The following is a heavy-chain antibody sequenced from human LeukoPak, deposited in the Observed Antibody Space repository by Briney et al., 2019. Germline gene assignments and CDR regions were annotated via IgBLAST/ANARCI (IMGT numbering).Heavy chain of an antibody. CDR2: ISGSGAST. J-gene: IGHJ6*02. Sequence: GGSLRLSCAASGFTFSSYAMSWVRQAPGKGLEWVSGISGSGASTYYADSVKGRFTISRDNSKNTLHLQMNSLRAEDTAVYYCARLGQYYYYGMDVWGQGTTVTVSS. D-gene: IGHD3-9*01. V-gene: IGHV3-23*01. CDR1: GFTFSSYA. CDR3: ARLGQYYYYGMDV.